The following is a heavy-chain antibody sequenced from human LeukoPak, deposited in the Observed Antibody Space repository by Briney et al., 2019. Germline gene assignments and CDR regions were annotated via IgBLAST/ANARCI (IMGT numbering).Heavy chain of an antibody. Sequence: ASVKVSCKASGYIFSSNDINCVRQAAGQGLEWMGWMNPNSGDTGYTQKFQGRVAMTRSTSITTAYMELSSLRSEDTAVYYCARGPFGSGSFLDYWGQGTLVTVSS. V-gene: IGHV1-8*01. CDR3: ARGPFGSGSFLDY. D-gene: IGHD3-10*01. CDR2: MNPNSGDT. CDR1: GYIFSSND. J-gene: IGHJ4*02.